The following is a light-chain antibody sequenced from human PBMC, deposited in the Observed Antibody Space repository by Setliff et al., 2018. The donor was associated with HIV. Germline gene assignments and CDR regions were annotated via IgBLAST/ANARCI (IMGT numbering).Light chain of an antibody. V-gene: IGLV2-8*01. CDR1: SSDVGGYNY. CDR3: SSYAGSNNMI. Sequence: QSVLTQPASVSGSPGQSITISRTGTSSDVGGYNYVSWYQQHPGKAPQVMIYEVNKRPSGVPDRFSGSKSGNTASLTVSGLQADDEADYYCSSYAGSNNMIFGGGTKVTVL. CDR2: EVN. J-gene: IGLJ2*01.